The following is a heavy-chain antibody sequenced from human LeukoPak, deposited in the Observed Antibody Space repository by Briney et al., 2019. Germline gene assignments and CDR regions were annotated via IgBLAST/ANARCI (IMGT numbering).Heavy chain of an antibody. CDR2: FDPEDGET. V-gene: IGHV1-24*01. CDR1: GYTLTELS. D-gene: IGHD3-10*01. Sequence: ASVKVSCKVSGYTLTELSMHRVRQAPGKGLEWMGGFDPEDGETIYAQKFQGRVTMTEDTSTDTAYMELSSLGSEDTAVYYCAVMVRRTFDPWGQGTLVTVSS. J-gene: IGHJ5*02. CDR3: AVMVRRTFDP.